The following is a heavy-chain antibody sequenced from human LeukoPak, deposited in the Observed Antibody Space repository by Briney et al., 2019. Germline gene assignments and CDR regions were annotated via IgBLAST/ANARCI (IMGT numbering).Heavy chain of an antibody. Sequence: GSLRLSCAASGFTFSSYGMHWVRQAPGKGLEWVAFIRYDGSNKYYADSVKGRFTISRDNSKNTLYLHVNSLRAEDTAVFYCAKDRDDYVWGSYLGAFDIWGQGTMVTVSS. CDR1: GFTFSSYG. V-gene: IGHV3-30*02. CDR3: AKDRDDYVWGSYLGAFDI. CDR2: IRYDGSNK. J-gene: IGHJ3*02. D-gene: IGHD3-16*01.